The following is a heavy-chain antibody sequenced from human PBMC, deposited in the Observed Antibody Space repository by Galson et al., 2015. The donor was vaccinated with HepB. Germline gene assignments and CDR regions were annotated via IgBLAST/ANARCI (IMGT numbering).Heavy chain of an antibody. J-gene: IGHJ3*02. Sequence: SVKVSCKASGGTFSSYAISWVRQAPGQGLEWMGGIIPIFGTANYAQKFQGRVTITADESTSTAYMELSSLRAEDTAVYYCARRQQLAWSAFDIWGQGAMVTVSS. V-gene: IGHV1-69*13. D-gene: IGHD6-13*01. CDR1: GGTFSSYA. CDR2: IIPIFGTA. CDR3: ARRQQLAWSAFDI.